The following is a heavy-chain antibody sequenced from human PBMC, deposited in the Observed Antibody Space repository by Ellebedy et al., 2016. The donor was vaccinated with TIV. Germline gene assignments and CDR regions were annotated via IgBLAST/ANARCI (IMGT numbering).Heavy chain of an antibody. CDR3: ARDWGRSYGANSRFDY. Sequence: PGGSLRLSCAASGFTFSDYYMTWIRQAPGKGLEWVSSMSRSGSPIHYADSVKGRFTISRDNAKNSLYLQMNSLRAEDTAVYYCARDWGRSYGANSRFDYWGLGTVVTVSS. D-gene: IGHD4-23*01. CDR2: MSRSGSPI. CDR1: GFTFSDYY. V-gene: IGHV3-11*01. J-gene: IGHJ4*02.